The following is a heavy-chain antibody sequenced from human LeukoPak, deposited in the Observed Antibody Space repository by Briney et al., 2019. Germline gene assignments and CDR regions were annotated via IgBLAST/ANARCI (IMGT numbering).Heavy chain of an antibody. V-gene: IGHV1-69*13. J-gene: IGHJ3*02. CDR1: GGTFSSYA. CDR2: IIPIFGTA. Sequence: SVKVSCKASGGTFSSYAISWVRQAPGQGLEWMGGIIPIFGTANYAQKFQGRVTITADESTSTAYMELSSLRSEDTAVYYCAADGVVVAATDAFDIWGQGTMVTVSS. D-gene: IGHD2-15*01. CDR3: AADGVVVAATDAFDI.